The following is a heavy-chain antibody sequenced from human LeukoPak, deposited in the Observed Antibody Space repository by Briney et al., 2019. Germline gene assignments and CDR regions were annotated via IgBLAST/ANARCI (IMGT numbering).Heavy chain of an antibody. CDR1: GGSISTYY. V-gene: IGHV4-4*07. CDR2: PYTTGST. CDR3: ARANLHDYGDYILRLYFDY. Sequence: SETLSVSFTVTGGSISTYYWSLIWHPPPQALHWFGHPYTTGSTNYNSSLKSRVTISVDTSKNQFSLRLSSVTAADTAVYYCARANLHDYGDYILRLYFDYWGQGTLVSVSS. D-gene: IGHD4-17*01. J-gene: IGHJ4*02.